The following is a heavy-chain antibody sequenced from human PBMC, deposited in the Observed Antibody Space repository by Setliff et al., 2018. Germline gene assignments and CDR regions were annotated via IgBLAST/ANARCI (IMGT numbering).Heavy chain of an antibody. D-gene: IGHD3-22*01. CDR1: GGSISPHY. V-gene: IGHV4-59*08. J-gene: IGHJ6*03. Sequence: SETLSLTCTVSGGSISPHYWIWIRQSPGKGLEWIGYIFHTGSTNSNPSLKSRVTISVDTSKNQFSLKLSSVTAADTAVYYCARWRVRDSGYYPRLSYMDVWGKGTTVTVSS. CDR2: IFHTGST. CDR3: ARWRVRDSGYYPRLSYMDV.